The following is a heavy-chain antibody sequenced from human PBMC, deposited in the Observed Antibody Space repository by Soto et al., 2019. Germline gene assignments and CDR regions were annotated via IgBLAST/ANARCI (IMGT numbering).Heavy chain of an antibody. CDR3: ARWASSTSLMRTYYCEY. D-gene: IGHD2-2*01. CDR1: GYTFTGYY. V-gene: IGHV1-2*02. J-gene: IGHJ4*02. CDR2: INPNSGGT. Sequence: ASVKVSCKASGYTFTGYYMHWVRQAPGQGLEWMGWINPNSGGTNYAQKFQGRVTMTRDKSISTAYMELSRLRSDDTAVYYCARWASSTSLMRTYYCEYWGQGKLVSVSA.